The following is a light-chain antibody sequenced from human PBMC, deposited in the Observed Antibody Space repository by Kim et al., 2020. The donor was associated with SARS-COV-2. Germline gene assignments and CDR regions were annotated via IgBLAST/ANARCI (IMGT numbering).Light chain of an antibody. J-gene: IGKJ1*01. Sequence: EIVLTQSPGTLSLSPGERATLSCRASQSVSSSYLAWYQQKTGQAPRLLIYGASSRATGIPDRFSGSGSGTDFTLTISRLEPEDFAVYYCQQSSPGWTFGQGTKVDIK. V-gene: IGKV3-20*01. CDR2: GAS. CDR3: QQSSPGWT. CDR1: QSVSSSY.